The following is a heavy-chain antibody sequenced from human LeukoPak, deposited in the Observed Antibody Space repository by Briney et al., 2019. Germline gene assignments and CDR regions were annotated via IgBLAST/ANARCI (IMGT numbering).Heavy chain of an antibody. CDR1: GFTFSNYD. V-gene: IGHV3-23*01. J-gene: IGHJ3*02. CDR3: AKAYYDFWSGSDHAFDI. CDR2: ISGSGVSR. Sequence: GGSLRPSCAAYGFTFSNYDMSWVRQAPGKGLEWVSVISGSGVSRYHADSVKGRFTMSRDNSKNTLFLQMNSLRADDTAVYYCAKAYYDFWSGSDHAFDIWGQGTMVTVSS. D-gene: IGHD3-3*01.